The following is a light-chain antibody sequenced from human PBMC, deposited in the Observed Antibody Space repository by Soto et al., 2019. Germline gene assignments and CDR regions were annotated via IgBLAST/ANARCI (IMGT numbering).Light chain of an antibody. Sequence: QSALTQPASVSGSPGQSITISCTGTSSDVGGYNYVSWYQQHPGKAPKLMIYDVSNRPSGVSNRFSGSKSGNTASLTISGLQAEDEADYYCSSYTSSSTPPPYVFGTGTQLTVL. V-gene: IGLV2-14*01. CDR2: DVS. CDR1: SSDVGGYNY. CDR3: SSYTSSSTPPPYV. J-gene: IGLJ1*01.